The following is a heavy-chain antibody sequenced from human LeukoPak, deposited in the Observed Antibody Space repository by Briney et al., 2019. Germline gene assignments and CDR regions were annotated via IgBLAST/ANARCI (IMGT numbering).Heavy chain of an antibody. J-gene: IGHJ3*02. CDR1: GFTFSNYA. D-gene: IGHD2-15*01. Sequence: GGSLRLSCAASGFTFSNYAMSWVRQAPGKGLEWVLSISSSSSDIDYADSVKGRFTISRDNAKNSLYLQMNSLRAEDTAVYYCARTLLGRYCSGNTCFNDAFDIWGQGTMVTVSS. CDR2: ISSSSSDI. CDR3: ARTLLGRYCSGNTCFNDAFDI. V-gene: IGHV3-21*01.